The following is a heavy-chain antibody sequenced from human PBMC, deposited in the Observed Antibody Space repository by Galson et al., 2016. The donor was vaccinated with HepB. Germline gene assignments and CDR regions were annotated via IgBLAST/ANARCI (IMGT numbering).Heavy chain of an antibody. CDR2: IYPGDSDT. V-gene: IGHV5-51*01. Sequence: QSGAEVKKSGESLQISCKASGYNFPRYWIGWVRQMPGKGLEWIGIIYPGDSDTKYSPSFQGHVTISADKSITTAYLQWSSLKASDTAMYYCARELDPSGSYLTAFDYWGQGTLVTVSS. D-gene: IGHD1-26*01. CDR1: GYNFPRYW. J-gene: IGHJ4*02. CDR3: ARELDPSGSYLTAFDY.